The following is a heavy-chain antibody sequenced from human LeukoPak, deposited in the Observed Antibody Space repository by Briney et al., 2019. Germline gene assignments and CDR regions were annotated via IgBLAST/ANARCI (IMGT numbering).Heavy chain of an antibody. D-gene: IGHD4-17*01. CDR1: GFTVSSNY. J-gene: IGHJ3*02. Sequence: GGSLRLSCAASGFTVSSNYMSWVRQAPGKGLEWVSVIYSGGSTYYADSVKGRFTISRDNSKNTLYLQMNSLRAEDTAVYYCARDHVGVTSAFDIWGQGTMVTVSS. CDR2: IYSGGST. V-gene: IGHV3-53*01. CDR3: ARDHVGVTSAFDI.